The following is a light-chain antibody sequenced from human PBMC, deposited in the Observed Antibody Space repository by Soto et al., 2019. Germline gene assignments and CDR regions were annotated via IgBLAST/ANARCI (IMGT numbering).Light chain of an antibody. J-gene: IGLJ1*01. Sequence: QAVVTQPASVSGSPGQSITISCTGTSSDVGGYNYVSWYQQHPGKAPKLMIYDVSDRPSGVSNRFSGSQSGNTASLTISGLQAEDEADYYCSSYTSSSTQVFGTGTKLTVL. CDR2: DVS. CDR3: SSYTSSSTQV. CDR1: SSDVGGYNY. V-gene: IGLV2-14*03.